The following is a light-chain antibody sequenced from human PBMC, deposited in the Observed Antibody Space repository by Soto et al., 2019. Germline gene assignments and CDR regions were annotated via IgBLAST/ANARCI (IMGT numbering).Light chain of an antibody. J-gene: IGKJ1*01. CDR1: QSISSW. Sequence: DIQMTQSPSTLSASVGDRVTITCRASQSISSWLAWYQQKPGKAPKLLIYDASSLESGVPSRFSGSGSGTEFTLTISSLQPDDFATYYCQQYNSSWKFCQLTKVDIK. CDR3: QQYNSSWK. CDR2: DAS. V-gene: IGKV1-5*01.